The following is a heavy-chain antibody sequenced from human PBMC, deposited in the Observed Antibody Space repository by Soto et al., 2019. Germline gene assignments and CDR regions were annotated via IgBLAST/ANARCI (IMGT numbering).Heavy chain of an antibody. CDR2: IYCSGST. D-gene: IGHD6-6*01. CDR1: GGSISSGDYY. Sequence: SETLSLTCTVSGGSISSGDYYWSRLRPRTGKGLEWVRYIYCSGSTYYNPSLKSRVTISVDTSKNQFSLKLSSVTAADTAVYYCAREGAAPYYYYGMDVWGQGTTVTVSS. CDR3: AREGAAPYYYYGMDV. J-gene: IGHJ6*02. V-gene: IGHV4-31*03.